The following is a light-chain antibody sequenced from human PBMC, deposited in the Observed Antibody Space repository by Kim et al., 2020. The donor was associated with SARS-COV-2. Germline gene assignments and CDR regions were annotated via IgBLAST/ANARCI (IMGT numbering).Light chain of an antibody. V-gene: IGLV1-51*01. CDR2: DNN. CDR1: SSNIGNNY. J-gene: IGLJ2*01. CDR3: GTWDSSLNVV. Sequence: PGQKVTISCSGSSSNIGNNYVSWYQQLPGTAPKLLIYDNNKRPSGIPDRFSGSKSGTSATLGITGLQTGDEAYYYCGTWDSSLNVVFGGGTKVTVL.